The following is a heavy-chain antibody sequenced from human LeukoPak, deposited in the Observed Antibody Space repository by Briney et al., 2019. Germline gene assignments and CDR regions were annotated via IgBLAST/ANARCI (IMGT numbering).Heavy chain of an antibody. CDR2: IYHSGST. J-gene: IGHJ5*02. CDR1: GGSFCGYY. D-gene: IGHD6-6*01. CDR3: ARGPGRKYSSSPTINWFDP. V-gene: IGHV4-34*01. Sequence: PSETQSLTCAVYGGSFCGYYWSWIRQPPGKGLEWIREIYHSGSTNKHPSLKSRLTISVDTSKNQFSLKLSSVTAADTAVYYCARGPGRKYSSSPTINWFDPWGQGTLVTVSS.